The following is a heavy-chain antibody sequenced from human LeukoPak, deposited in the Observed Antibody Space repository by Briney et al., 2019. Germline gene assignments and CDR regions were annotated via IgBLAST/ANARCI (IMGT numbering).Heavy chain of an antibody. CDR3: ARGGWLQLKDY. Sequence: GASVKVSCKASGYTFTSYYIHWVRQAPGQGLKWMGIINPSGGSTSYAQKFQGRLTMTRDTSTSTVYMEVSSLRSEDTAVYFCARGGWLQLKDYWGQGTLVTVSS. D-gene: IGHD5-24*01. CDR1: GYTFTSYY. CDR2: INPSGGST. J-gene: IGHJ4*02. V-gene: IGHV1-46*01.